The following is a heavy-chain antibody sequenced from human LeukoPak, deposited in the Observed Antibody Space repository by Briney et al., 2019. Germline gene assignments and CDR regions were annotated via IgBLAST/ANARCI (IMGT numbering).Heavy chain of an antibody. CDR2: ISAYNGNT. CDR1: GYTFTSYG. Sequence: ASMKVSCKASGYTFTSYGISWVRQAPGQGLEWMGWISAYNGNTNYAQKFQGRVTMTTDTSTSTVYMELRSLRADDTAVYYCAREGDCSGGSCYLDYWGQGTLVTVSS. CDR3: AREGDCSGGSCYLDY. J-gene: IGHJ4*02. D-gene: IGHD2-15*01. V-gene: IGHV1-18*01.